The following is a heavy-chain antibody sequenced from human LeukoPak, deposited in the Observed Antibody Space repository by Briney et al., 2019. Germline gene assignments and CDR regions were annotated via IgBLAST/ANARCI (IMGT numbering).Heavy chain of an antibody. CDR2: ISAYNGNT. V-gene: IGHV1-18*04. J-gene: IGHJ4*02. Sequence: ASVKVSCTASGYTFTSYYMHWVRQAPGQGLEWMGWISAYNGNTNYAQKLQGRVTMTTDTSTSTAYMELRSLRSDDTAVYYCALIGLGITRGLDYWGQGTLVTVSS. CDR3: ALIGLGITRGLDY. D-gene: IGHD7-27*01. CDR1: GYTFTSYY.